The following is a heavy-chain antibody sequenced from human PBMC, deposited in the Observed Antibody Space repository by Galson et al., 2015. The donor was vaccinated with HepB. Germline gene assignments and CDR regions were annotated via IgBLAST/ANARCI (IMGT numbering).Heavy chain of an antibody. Sequence: SLRLSCAASGFTFSSYAMHWVRQAPGKGLEWVAVISYDGSNKYYADSVKGRFTISRDNSKNTLYLQMNSLRAEDTAVYYCARGSPGYCSGGSCYFYYYGMDVWGQGTTVTVSS. CDR1: GFTFSSYA. D-gene: IGHD2-15*01. J-gene: IGHJ6*02. CDR3: ARGSPGYCSGGSCYFYYYGMDV. V-gene: IGHV3-30-3*01. CDR2: ISYDGSNK.